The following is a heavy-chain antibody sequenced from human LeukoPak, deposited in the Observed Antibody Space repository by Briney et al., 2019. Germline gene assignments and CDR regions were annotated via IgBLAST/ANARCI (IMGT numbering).Heavy chain of an antibody. CDR3: AKDQAYGSGSYYSRPPLTNWFDP. D-gene: IGHD3-10*01. V-gene: IGHV3-23*01. CDR2: ISGSGGST. CDR1: GFTFSSYA. J-gene: IGHJ5*02. Sequence: PGGSLRLSCAASGFTFSSYAMSWVRQAPGKGLEWVSAISGSGGSTYYADSVKGRFTISRDNSKNTLYLQMNSLRAEDTAVYYCAKDQAYGSGSYYSRPPLTNWFDPWGQGALVTVSS.